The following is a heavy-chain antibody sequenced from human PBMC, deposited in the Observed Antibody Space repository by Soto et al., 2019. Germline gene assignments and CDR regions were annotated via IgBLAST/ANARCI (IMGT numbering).Heavy chain of an antibody. J-gene: IGHJ4*02. V-gene: IGHV4-34*01. CDR3: ARGIGYCSIINCYSSRRLRFDS. CDR2: VNHSGTT. CDR1: GGSFSGYY. Sequence: QVQLQQWGAGLLKPSETLSLTCAVYGGSFSGYYWTWIRQSPEKGLEWIGEVNHSGTTYYNPSLKTRVTISVHTPKNQFSLKISSVTAADTAVYYCARGIGYCSIINCYSSRRLRFDSWGQGTLVTVSS. D-gene: IGHD2-2*01.